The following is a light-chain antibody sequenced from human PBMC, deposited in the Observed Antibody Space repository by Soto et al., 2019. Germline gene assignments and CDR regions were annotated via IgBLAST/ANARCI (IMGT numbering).Light chain of an antibody. CDR2: TVS. CDR1: QSLLDRDDGNMY. CDR3: MQRLEFPLT. J-gene: IGKJ4*01. Sequence: EIVMTQTPLSLPVTPGEPASISCRSSQSLLDRDDGNMYLDWYVQKPGQSPQLLIHTVSYRAPGVPDRFSGIGSGTDFTLKISRVEADDVGVYYCMQRLEFPLTFVGGTKVDIK. V-gene: IGKV2-40*01.